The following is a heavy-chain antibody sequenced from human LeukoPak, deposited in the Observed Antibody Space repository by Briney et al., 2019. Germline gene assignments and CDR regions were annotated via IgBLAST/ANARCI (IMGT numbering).Heavy chain of an antibody. CDR3: ARDCSSTSCYISDAFDI. J-gene: IGHJ3*02. V-gene: IGHV1-18*01. D-gene: IGHD2-2*02. Sequence: ASVKVSCKASGYTFTSYGLSWVRQAPGQGLEWMGWISAYNGNTNYAQKLQGRVTMTTDTSTSTAYMELRSLRSDDTAVYYCARDCSSTSCYISDAFDIWGQGTMVTVSS. CDR2: ISAYNGNT. CDR1: GYTFTSYG.